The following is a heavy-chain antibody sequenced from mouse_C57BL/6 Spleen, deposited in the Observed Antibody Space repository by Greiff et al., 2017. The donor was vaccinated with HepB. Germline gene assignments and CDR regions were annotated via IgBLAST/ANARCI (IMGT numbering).Heavy chain of an antibody. CDR3: ASAYYGSSDNAMDY. Sequence: EVMLVESGGGLVKPGGSLKLSCAASGFTFSDYGMHWVRQSPEKGLEWVAYISSGSSTIYYADTVKGRFTISRDNAKNTLFLQMTSLRSEDTAMYYCASAYYGSSDNAMDYWGQGTSVTVSS. CDR2: ISSGSSTI. V-gene: IGHV5-17*01. CDR1: GFTFSDYG. J-gene: IGHJ4*01. D-gene: IGHD1-1*01.